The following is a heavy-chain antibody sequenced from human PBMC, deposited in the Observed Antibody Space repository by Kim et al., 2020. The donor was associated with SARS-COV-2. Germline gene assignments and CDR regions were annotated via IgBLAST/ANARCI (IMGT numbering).Heavy chain of an antibody. CDR3: ARGRVAVADY. CDR2: KK. J-gene: IGHJ4*02. D-gene: IGHD6-19*01. V-gene: IGHV3-30*01. Sequence: KKYYPDTITGRITITQDNSKNTLYLQMNSLRAEDTAVYYCARGRVAVADYWGQGTLVTVSS.